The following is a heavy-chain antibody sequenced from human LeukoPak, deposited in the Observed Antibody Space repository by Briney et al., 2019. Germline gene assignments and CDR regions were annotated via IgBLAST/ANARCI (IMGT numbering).Heavy chain of an antibody. V-gene: IGHV4-39*01. J-gene: IGHJ3*02. D-gene: IGHD2-15*01. Sequence: SETLSLTCTVSGGSISSSSYYWGWTRQPPGKGLEWIGSIYYSGSTYYNPSLKGRVTISVDTSKNQFSLKLSSVTAADTAVYYCASLPVGYAFDIWGQGTMVTVSS. CDR3: ASLPVGYAFDI. CDR1: GGSISSSSYY. CDR2: IYYSGST.